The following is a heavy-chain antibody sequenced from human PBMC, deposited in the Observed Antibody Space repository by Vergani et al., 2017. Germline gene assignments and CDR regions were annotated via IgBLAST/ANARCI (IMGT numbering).Heavy chain of an antibody. V-gene: IGHV3-66*02. D-gene: IGHD2-15*01. Sequence: EVQLVESGGGLVQPGGSLRLSCAASGFTVSNNYMSWVRQAPGKGLEWVSVIKSDGRTSYAESVRGRFTISRDTSRNAVYLQMNILRVEDTGVYYCTRSECSGTTCYGHYFDLWGHGILVTVSS. CDR3: TRSECSGTTCYGHYFDL. CDR2: IKSDGRT. CDR1: GFTVSNNY. J-gene: IGHJ4*01.